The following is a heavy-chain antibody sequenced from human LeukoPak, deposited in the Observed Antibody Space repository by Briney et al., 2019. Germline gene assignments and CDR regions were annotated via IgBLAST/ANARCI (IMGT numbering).Heavy chain of an antibody. CDR1: GGSINSTNHY. CDR3: ARQVTSTRRTPFDY. V-gene: IGHV4-39*01. Sequence: SETLSLTCTVSGGSINSTNHYWGWLRQPPGKGVEWIGTMYYSGITYSNPSLKSRVTISVHTSKTQFSLKLSSVTAPDTAIYYCARQVTSTRRTPFDYWGQGTLVTV. D-gene: IGHD2-2*01. J-gene: IGHJ4*01. CDR2: MYYSGIT.